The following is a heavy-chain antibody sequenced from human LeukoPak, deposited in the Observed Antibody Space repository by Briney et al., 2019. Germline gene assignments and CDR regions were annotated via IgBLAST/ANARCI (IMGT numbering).Heavy chain of an antibody. Sequence: PGGSLRLSCAASGFTITPYWMHWVRQVPGKGLVWVSRINSDGYSTNYADSVKGRFTISRDNAKNTLYLQINNLRADDTAVYYCARDNGFSLFATWGPGTLVTVSP. D-gene: IGHD5-18*01. CDR1: GFTITPYW. V-gene: IGHV3-74*01. CDR2: INSDGYST. J-gene: IGHJ5*02. CDR3: ARDNGFSLFAT.